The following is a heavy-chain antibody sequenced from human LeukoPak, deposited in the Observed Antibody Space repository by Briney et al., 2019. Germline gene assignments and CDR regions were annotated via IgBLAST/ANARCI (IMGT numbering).Heavy chain of an antibody. V-gene: IGHV3-33*01. CDR1: GFSFSNSG. J-gene: IGHJ3*01. CDR3: ARESSMFVNAFDL. Sequence: GGSLRLSCEASGFSFSNSGMHWVRQAPGKGLEWVAVICYDGSNEYYADAVKGRFTISRDSAKNTVHLQMNSLRVEDTSVYFCARESSMFVNAFDLWGQGTLVTVTS. CDR2: ICYDGSNE. D-gene: IGHD3-10*01.